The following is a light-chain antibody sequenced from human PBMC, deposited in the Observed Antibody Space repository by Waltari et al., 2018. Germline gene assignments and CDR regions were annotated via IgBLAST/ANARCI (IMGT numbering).Light chain of an antibody. Sequence: SYVLTQPPSVSVVPGKTATVTRAGSDIGTKRVQWYQQKPGQAPVAVVYDDTGRPPGIPERFSGSNSAHTATLTISRVEAGDEAHYFCQVWDTRSDHWVFGGGTKLTVL. CDR1: DIGTKR. J-gene: IGLJ3*02. CDR2: DDT. V-gene: IGLV3-21*03. CDR3: QVWDTRSDHWV.